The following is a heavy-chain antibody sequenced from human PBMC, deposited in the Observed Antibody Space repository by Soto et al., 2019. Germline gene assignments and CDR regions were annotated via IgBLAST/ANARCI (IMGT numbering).Heavy chain of an antibody. V-gene: IGHV1-46*03. D-gene: IGHD2-21*02. CDR3: TRGSTVVTLDYFDS. CDR2: IDPSGGST. Sequence: QVQLVQSGAEVKKPGASVKVSCKASGYTVTRHYMHWVRQAPGQGLEWMGIIDPSGGSTTYAQKFQDRVTMTRDMFTRTVYMELSSLRSDDTAIYYCTRGSTVVTLDYFDSWGQGTLVTVSS. J-gene: IGHJ4*02. CDR1: GYTVTRHY.